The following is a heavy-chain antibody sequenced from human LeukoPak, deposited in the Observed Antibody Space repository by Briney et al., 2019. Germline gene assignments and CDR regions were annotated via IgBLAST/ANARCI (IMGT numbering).Heavy chain of an antibody. V-gene: IGHV3-7*01. D-gene: IGHD2-2*01. Sequence: PGGSLRLSCAASGFTFSSYWMSWVRQAPGKGLEWVANIKQDGSEKYYVDSVKGRFTISRDNAKSSLYLQMNSLRAEDTAVYYCARGSLVPAAPGIKPFDYWGQGTLVTVSS. CDR1: GFTFSSYW. CDR2: IKQDGSEK. J-gene: IGHJ4*02. CDR3: ARGSLVPAAPGIKPFDY.